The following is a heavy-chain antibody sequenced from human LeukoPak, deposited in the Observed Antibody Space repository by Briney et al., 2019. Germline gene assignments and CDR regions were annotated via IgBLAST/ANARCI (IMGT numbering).Heavy chain of an antibody. CDR2: IFYSGST. J-gene: IGHJ4*02. CDR3: ARALYYSSGYFSFDY. Sequence: PSQTLSLTCSVSGGSISSRDHYWSWIRQHPGKGLEWIGYIFYSGSTHYNPSLKSRVTISVDPSKNQFSLKLSSVTAADTAVYYCARALYYSSGYFSFDYWGQGILVTVSS. CDR1: GGSISSRDHY. V-gene: IGHV4-31*03. D-gene: IGHD3-22*01.